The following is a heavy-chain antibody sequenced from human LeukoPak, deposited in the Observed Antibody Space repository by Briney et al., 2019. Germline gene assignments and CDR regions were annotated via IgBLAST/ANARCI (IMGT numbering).Heavy chain of an antibody. D-gene: IGHD3-10*01. CDR3: ARDPASYYYGSGSYYYYGMDV. V-gene: IGHV4-39*07. CDR2: IYYSGST. J-gene: IGHJ6*02. CDR1: GGSISSSSYY. Sequence: SETLSLTCTVSGGSISSSSYYWGWIRQPPGKGLEWIGSIYYSGSTYYNPSLKSRVTISVDTSKNQFSLKLSSVTAADTAVYYCARDPASYYYGSGSYYYYGMDVWGQGTTVTVSS.